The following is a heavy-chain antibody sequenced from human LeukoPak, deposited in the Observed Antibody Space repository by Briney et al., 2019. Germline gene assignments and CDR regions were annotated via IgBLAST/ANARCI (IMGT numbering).Heavy chain of an antibody. CDR2: IRYDGKNN. CDR1: GFTFSSYG. Sequence: GGSLRLSCAASGFTFSSYGMHWVRQAPGKGLEWVAFIRYDGKNNFYADSLKGRFTISRDNSKNTLYLQMNSLRAEDTAVYYCAKDGRHYDSSAYKYYFDYWGQGTLVTVSS. D-gene: IGHD3-22*01. V-gene: IGHV3-30*02. CDR3: AKDGRHYDSSAYKYYFDY. J-gene: IGHJ4*02.